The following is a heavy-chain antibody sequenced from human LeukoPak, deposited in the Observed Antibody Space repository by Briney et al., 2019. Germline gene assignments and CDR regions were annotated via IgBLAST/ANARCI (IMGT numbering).Heavy chain of an antibody. V-gene: IGHV1-69*13. J-gene: IGHJ3*02. D-gene: IGHD2-2*01. CDR1: GGTFSSYA. CDR2: IIPIFGTA. CDR3: ARGLGYCSSTSCYDAFDI. Sequence: SVKVSCKASGGTFSSYAISWVRQAPGQGLEWMGGIIPIFGTANYAQKFQGRVTITADESTSTAYMELSSLRSEDTAVYYCARGLGYCSSTSCYDAFDIWGQGTMVTVSS.